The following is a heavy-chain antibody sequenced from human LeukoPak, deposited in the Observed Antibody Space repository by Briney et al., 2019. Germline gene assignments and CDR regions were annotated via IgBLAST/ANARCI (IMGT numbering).Heavy chain of an antibody. Sequence: GASVKISCKASGYTFTNYVMHWVRQAPGQRLEWMGWSNGGNGNTKYSQKFQGRVTITRDTSASTAYMELSSLRSEDTAVYYCARDPLFCSGGSCIPYYYGLDVWGKGTTVTVSS. D-gene: IGHD2-15*01. CDR3: ARDPLFCSGGSCIPYYYGLDV. V-gene: IGHV1-3*01. CDR1: GYTFTNYV. J-gene: IGHJ6*04. CDR2: SNGGNGNT.